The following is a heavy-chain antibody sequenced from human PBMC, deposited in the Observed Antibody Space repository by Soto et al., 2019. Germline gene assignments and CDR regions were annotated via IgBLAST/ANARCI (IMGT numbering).Heavy chain of an antibody. CDR1: GGSINSGDYH. CDR2: IYYSGST. V-gene: IGHV4-30-4*01. J-gene: IGHJ6*02. Sequence: SETLSLTCTVSGGSINSGDYHWSWIRQSPGKGLEWIGAIYYSGSTYYNPSLKSRVTISVDTSKNQFSLKLSSVTAADTAVYYCARQRPTDGRWEFANYYGMDVWGQGTPVTVSS. CDR3: ARQRPTDGRWEFANYYGMDV. D-gene: IGHD1-26*01.